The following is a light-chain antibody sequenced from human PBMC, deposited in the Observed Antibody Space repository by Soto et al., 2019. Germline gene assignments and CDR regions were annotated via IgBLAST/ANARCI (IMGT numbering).Light chain of an antibody. CDR2: EVS. Sequence: QSALTQPASVSGSPGQSITISCTGTSSDVGGYNYVSWYQHHPGKAPKLMIHEVSDRPSGISNRFSGSKSGNTASLTISGLQAEDEADYYCSSYTSATNYVLGNGTKVTVL. CDR3: SSYTSATNYV. J-gene: IGLJ1*01. CDR1: SSDVGGYNY. V-gene: IGLV2-14*01.